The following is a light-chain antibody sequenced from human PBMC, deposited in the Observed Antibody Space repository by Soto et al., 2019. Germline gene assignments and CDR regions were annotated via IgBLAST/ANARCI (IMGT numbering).Light chain of an antibody. J-gene: IGLJ1*01. CDR2: EVS. V-gene: IGLV2-23*02. CDR3: CSYAASSPYV. Sequence: QSALTQPASVSGSPGQSITVSCTGTSSDVGSYNLVYWYQQHPGKAPKLMISEVSQRPSGVSHRFSGYKSGNTASLTISGLQAEDDADYYCCSYAASSPYVFGTGTQLTVL. CDR1: SSDVGSYNL.